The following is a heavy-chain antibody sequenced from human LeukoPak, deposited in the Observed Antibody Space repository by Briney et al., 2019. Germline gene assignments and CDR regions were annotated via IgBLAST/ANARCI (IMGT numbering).Heavy chain of an antibody. J-gene: IGHJ5*02. CDR2: ISPAGGDT. V-gene: IGHV1-46*01. CDR1: GYTFTTYR. D-gene: IGHD6-19*01. CDR3: ARGEGDTSGLNWFDP. Sequence: ASVKVSCKASGYTFTTYRIHWVRQAPGQGLEWMGMISPAGGDTSYSQKFQGRVTMTRDSSTATVYMELSDLRSDDTAVYYCARGEGDTSGLNWFDPWGQGTLVTVSP.